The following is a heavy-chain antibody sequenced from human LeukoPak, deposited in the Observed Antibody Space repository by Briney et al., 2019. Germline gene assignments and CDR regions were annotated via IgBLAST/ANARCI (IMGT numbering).Heavy chain of an antibody. D-gene: IGHD3-3*01. J-gene: IGHJ4*02. CDR1: GFTFSSYA. Sequence: GGSLRLSRAASGFTFSSYAMSWVRQAPGKGLEWVSAISGSGGSTYYADSVKGRFTISRDNSKNTLYLQMNSRRAEDTAVYYCAKVDKCDITSFGVVCDYWGQGTLVTVSS. CDR2: ISGSGGST. CDR3: AKVDKCDITSFGVVCDY. V-gene: IGHV3-23*01.